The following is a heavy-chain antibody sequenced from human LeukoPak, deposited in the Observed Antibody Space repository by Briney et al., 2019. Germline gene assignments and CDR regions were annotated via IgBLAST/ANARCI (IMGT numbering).Heavy chain of an antibody. CDR2: IYSGGST. J-gene: IGHJ4*02. CDR1: GFTVSSNY. D-gene: IGHD6-13*01. V-gene: IGHV3-53*01. CDR3: ARLAAGTSFDY. Sequence: PGGSLRLSCAASGFTVSSNYMSRVRQAPGKGLEWVSVIYSGGSTYYADSVKGRFTISRDNSKNTLYLQMNSLRAEDTAVYYCARLAAGTSFDYWGQGTLVTVSS.